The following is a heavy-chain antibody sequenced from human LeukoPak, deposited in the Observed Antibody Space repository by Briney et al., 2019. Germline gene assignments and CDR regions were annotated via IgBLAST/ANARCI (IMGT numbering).Heavy chain of an antibody. D-gene: IGHD3-3*01. CDR2: IYYSGST. Sequence: SETLSLTCTVSGGSISSGDYYWCWLRQPPGAGLEWVGYIYYSGSTYYNPSLKSRVTISVDTDKNQFSLNLSSVTTADTAVYYCAYYDFWSGDPAFDIWGKGTMVTVSS. V-gene: IGHV4-30-4*08. J-gene: IGHJ3*02. CDR1: GGSISSGDYY. CDR3: AYYDFWSGDPAFDI.